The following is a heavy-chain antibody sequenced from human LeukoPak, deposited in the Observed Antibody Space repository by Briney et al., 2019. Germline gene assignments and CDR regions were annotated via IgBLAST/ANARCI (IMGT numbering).Heavy chain of an antibody. CDR3: ARDLDDYGDSRFDY. J-gene: IGHJ4*02. V-gene: IGHV3-21*01. Sequence: GGSLRLSCVASGFAFSNYNMNWVRQAPGKGLEWVSSISSSSSYIYYADSVKGRFTISRDNAKNSLYLQMNSLRAEDTAVYYCARDLDDYGDSRFDYWGQGTLVTVSS. CDR1: GFAFSNYN. CDR2: ISSSSSYI. D-gene: IGHD4-17*01.